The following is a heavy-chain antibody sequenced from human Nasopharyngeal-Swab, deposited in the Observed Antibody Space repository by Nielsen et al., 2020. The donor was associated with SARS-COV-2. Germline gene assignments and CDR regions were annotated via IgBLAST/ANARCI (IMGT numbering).Heavy chain of an antibody. Sequence: VRQMPGKGLEWVSSISGSDGATYYADSVRGRFTISRDNSKNTLYLQMNSLRAEDTAVYYCAKRKHQTRAVAGTGEALDYWGQGTLVTVSS. CDR2: ISGSDGAT. V-gene: IGHV3-23*01. D-gene: IGHD6-19*01. CDR3: AKRKHQTRAVAGTGEALDY. J-gene: IGHJ4*02.